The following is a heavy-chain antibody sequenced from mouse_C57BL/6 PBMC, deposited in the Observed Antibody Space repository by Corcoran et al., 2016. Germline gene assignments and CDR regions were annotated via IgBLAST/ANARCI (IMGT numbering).Heavy chain of an antibody. D-gene: IGHD2-1*01. CDR1: GYSFTSYY. Sequence: QVQLQQSGPELVKPGASVKISCKASGYSFTSYYIHWVKQRPGQGIDWIGWIYPGSGNTKYNEKFKGKATLTADTSSSTAYMQLSSLTSEDSAVYYCARDGLDYGNLFAYWGQGTLVTVSA. J-gene: IGHJ3*01. V-gene: IGHV1-66*01. CDR2: IYPGSGNT. CDR3: ARDGLDYGNLFAY.